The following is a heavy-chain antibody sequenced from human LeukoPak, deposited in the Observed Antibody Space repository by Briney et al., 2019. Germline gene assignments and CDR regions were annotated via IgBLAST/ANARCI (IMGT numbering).Heavy chain of an antibody. D-gene: IGHD3-10*01. CDR3: AKDTSPDFGGNFGY. V-gene: IGHV3-9*01. Sequence: GGSLRLSCAASGFTFDDYAMHWVRQAPGKGLEWVSGISWNSGSIGYADSVKGRFTISRDNAKNSLYLQMNSLRAEDTALYYCAKDTSPDFGGNFGYWGQGALVTVSS. J-gene: IGHJ4*02. CDR2: ISWNSGSI. CDR1: GFTFDDYA.